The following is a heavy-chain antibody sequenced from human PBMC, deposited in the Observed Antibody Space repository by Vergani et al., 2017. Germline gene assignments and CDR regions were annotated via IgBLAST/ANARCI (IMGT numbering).Heavy chain of an antibody. D-gene: IGHD1-14*01. CDR3: AGDLRLLYNRFDP. Sequence: QVQLVEPGGGVVQPGRSLRLSCAAPGFTFNQYGMHWVRQAPGKGLEWVAVTWYDGNNKQYADSVKGRFTISRDNSKSTMYLQMNSLRDEDTGVYYCAGDLRLLYNRFDPWGQGTLVTVSS. J-gene: IGHJ5*02. CDR2: TWYDGNNK. CDR1: GFTFNQYG. V-gene: IGHV3-33*01.